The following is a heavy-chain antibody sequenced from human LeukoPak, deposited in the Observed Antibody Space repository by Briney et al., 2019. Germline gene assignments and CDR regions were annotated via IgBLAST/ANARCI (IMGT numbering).Heavy chain of an antibody. J-gene: IGHJ4*02. V-gene: IGHV1-2*02. Sequence: ASVKVSCKASGYTFTGYYMHWVRQAPGQGLEWMGWINPNSGGTNYAQKFQGRVTMTGDTSISTAYMELSRLRSDDTAVYYCARDGKAAAGTPGYWGQGTLVTVSS. CDR1: GYTFTGYY. D-gene: IGHD6-13*01. CDR3: ARDGKAAAGTPGY. CDR2: INPNSGGT.